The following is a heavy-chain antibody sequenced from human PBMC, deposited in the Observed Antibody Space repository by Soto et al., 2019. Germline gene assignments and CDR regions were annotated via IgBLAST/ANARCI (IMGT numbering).Heavy chain of an antibody. J-gene: IGHJ6*02. V-gene: IGHV1-69*13. CDR1: GGTFNNYP. D-gene: IGHD5-12*01. Sequence: SVKVSCKASGGTFNNYPITWVRQAPGEGLEWMGGSIPIFGTANYAQKFQGRVTISADESTSTAYMELSSLRSEDTAVYYCARGRGYSGDDHYYYFDMDVWGQGTTVTVSS. CDR3: ARGRGYSGDDHYYYFDMDV. CDR2: SIPIFGTA.